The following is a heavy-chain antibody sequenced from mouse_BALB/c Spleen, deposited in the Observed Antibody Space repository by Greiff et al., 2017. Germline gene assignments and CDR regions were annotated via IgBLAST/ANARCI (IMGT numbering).Heavy chain of an antibody. CDR2: ISSGGSYT. CDR1: GFTFSSYG. D-gene: IGHD1-1*02. Sequence: EVQLVESGGDLVKPGGSLKLSCAASGFTFSSYGMSWVRQTPDKRLEWVATISSGGSYTYYPDSVKGRFTISRDNAKNTLYLQMSSLKSEDTAMYYCAVVVDYWGQGTSVTVSS. V-gene: IGHV5-6*01. J-gene: IGHJ4*01. CDR3: AVVVDY.